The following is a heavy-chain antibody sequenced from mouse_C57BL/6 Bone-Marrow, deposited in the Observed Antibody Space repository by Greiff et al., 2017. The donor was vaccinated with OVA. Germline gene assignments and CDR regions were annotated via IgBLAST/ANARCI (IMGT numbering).Heavy chain of an antibody. CDR2: IYIGNGYT. CDR1: GYTFTSYG. V-gene: IGHV1-58*01. CDR3: ARGPSYYYGSSYFDY. Sequence: EVKLMESGAELVRPGSSVKMSCKTSGYTFTSYGINWVKQRPGQGLEWIGYIYIGNGYTEYNEKFKGKATLTSDTSSSTAYMQLSSLTSEDSAIYFCARGPSYYYGSSYFDYWGQGTTLTVSS. J-gene: IGHJ2*01. D-gene: IGHD1-1*01.